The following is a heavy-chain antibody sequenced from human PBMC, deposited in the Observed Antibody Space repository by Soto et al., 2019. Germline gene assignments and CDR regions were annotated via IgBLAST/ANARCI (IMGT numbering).Heavy chain of an antibody. V-gene: IGHV1-69*01. Sequence: QVQLVQSGAEVKKPESSVKVSCKASGGTFSSYAISWVRQAPGQGLEWMGGIIPIFGTANYAQKFQGRVTITADESTSTAYMELSSLRSEDTAVYYCASSNDYDFWSGYYGVFDYWGQGTLVTVSS. J-gene: IGHJ4*02. CDR2: IIPIFGTA. CDR1: GGTFSSYA. D-gene: IGHD3-3*01. CDR3: ASSNDYDFWSGYYGVFDY.